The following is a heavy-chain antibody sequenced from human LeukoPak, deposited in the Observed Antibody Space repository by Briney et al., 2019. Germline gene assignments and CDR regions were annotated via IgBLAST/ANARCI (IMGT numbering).Heavy chain of an antibody. J-gene: IGHJ5*02. CDR2: IYSGGST. Sequence: HPGGSLRLSCAASGFTVSSNYTSWVRQAPGKGLEWVSVIYSGGSTYYADSVKGRFTISRDNSKNTLYLQMNSLRAEDTAVYYCASSLYLLYWFDPWGQGTLVTVSS. V-gene: IGHV3-66*01. CDR1: GFTVSSNY. D-gene: IGHD3-16*01. CDR3: ASSLYLLYWFDP.